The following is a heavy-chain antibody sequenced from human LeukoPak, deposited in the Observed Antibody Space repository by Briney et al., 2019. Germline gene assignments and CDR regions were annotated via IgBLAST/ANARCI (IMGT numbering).Heavy chain of an antibody. CDR3: AKGTQRGNSGWGYFFDQ. CDR2: INWNSGSI. Sequence: PGGSLRLSCAASGFTVSSNYMSWVRQAPGKGLEWVSGINWNSGSIDYAGSVKGRFTISRDNAMNSLYLQMNTLRPEDTALYYCAKGTQRGNSGWGYFFDQWGQGTLVTVSS. J-gene: IGHJ4*02. D-gene: IGHD6-19*01. CDR1: GFTVSSNY. V-gene: IGHV3-9*01.